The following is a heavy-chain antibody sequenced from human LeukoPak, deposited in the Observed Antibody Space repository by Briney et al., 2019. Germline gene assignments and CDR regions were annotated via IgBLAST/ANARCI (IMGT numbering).Heavy chain of an antibody. Sequence: PSETLSLTCTVSGGSISSGGYYWSWIRQHPGKGLEWIGYIYYSGSTYYNPSLKSRVTISVDTSKNQFSLKLSSVTAADTAVYYCARALKLTGPGFGELLSIFDYWGQGTLVTVSS. D-gene: IGHD3-10*01. J-gene: IGHJ4*02. CDR3: ARALKLTGPGFGELLSIFDY. V-gene: IGHV4-31*03. CDR1: GGSISSGGYY. CDR2: IYYSGST.